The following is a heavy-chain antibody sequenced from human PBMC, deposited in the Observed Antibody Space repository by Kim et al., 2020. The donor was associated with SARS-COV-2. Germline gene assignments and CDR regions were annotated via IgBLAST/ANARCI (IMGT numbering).Heavy chain of an antibody. J-gene: IGHJ4*02. Sequence: GGSLRLSCAASGFTFSSYSMNWVRQAPGKGLEWVSSISSSSSYIYYADSVKGRFTISRDNAKNSLYLQMNSLRAEDTAVYYCARASCGGDCYELDYWGQGTLVTVSS. CDR3: ARASCGGDCYELDY. CDR1: GFTFSSYS. D-gene: IGHD2-21*02. CDR2: ISSSSSYI. V-gene: IGHV3-21*04.